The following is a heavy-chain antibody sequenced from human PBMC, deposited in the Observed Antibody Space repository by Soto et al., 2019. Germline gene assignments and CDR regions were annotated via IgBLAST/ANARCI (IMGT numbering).Heavy chain of an antibody. V-gene: IGHV4-34*01. CDR1: GVSLSGYS. J-gene: IGHJ6*02. Sequence: PSETLSLPRAVYGVSLSGYSCSWIRHPPGKGLAWIGEINHSGSTNYNPSLKSPVTISVDTSKNQFSLKLSSVTAADTAVYYCARGRLLWFGESYYYYGMDVWGQGTTVTV. CDR3: ARGRLLWFGESYYYYGMDV. CDR2: INHSGST. D-gene: IGHD3-10*01.